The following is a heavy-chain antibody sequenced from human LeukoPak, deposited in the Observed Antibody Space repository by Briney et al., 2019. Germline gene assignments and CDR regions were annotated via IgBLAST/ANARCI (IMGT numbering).Heavy chain of an antibody. J-gene: IGHJ4*02. CDR1: GFTFSSYS. CDR2: ISSSSSYR. V-gene: IGHV3-21*01. CDR3: ARASAVAGTRHY. D-gene: IGHD6-19*01. Sequence: GGSLRLSCAASGFTFSSYSMNWVRQAPGKGLEWVSSISSSSSYRYYADSVKGRFTLSRDNAKNSLYLQMNSLRAEDTAVYYCARASAVAGTRHYWGQGTLVTVSS.